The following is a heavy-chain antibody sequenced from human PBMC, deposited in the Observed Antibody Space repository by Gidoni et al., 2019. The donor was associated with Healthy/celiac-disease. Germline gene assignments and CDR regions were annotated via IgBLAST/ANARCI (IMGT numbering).Heavy chain of an antibody. J-gene: IGHJ4*02. CDR1: GGTVSSYA. CDR3: ASTGYRSGWYDY. Sequence: QVQLVQCGDEVKKPGYSVKVSCKASGGTVSSYAISWVLQAPGQGLEWMGGIIPIFGTAHYAQKCQGSVTITADESTSTASMELSSLRSEDTAVYYCASTGYRSGWYDYCGQGTLVTVSS. D-gene: IGHD6-19*01. CDR2: IIPIFGTA. V-gene: IGHV1-69*01.